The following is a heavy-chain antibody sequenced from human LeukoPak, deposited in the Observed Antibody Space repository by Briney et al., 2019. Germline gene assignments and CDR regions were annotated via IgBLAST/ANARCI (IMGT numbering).Heavy chain of an antibody. CDR2: ISSNGGST. D-gene: IGHD2-2*01. CDR3: ARDGLYCSSTSCYPSWYFDL. Sequence: GGSLRLSCAASGFTFSSYAMHWVRQAPGKGLEYVSAISSNGGSTYYANSVKGRFTISRDNSKNTLYLQMGSLRAEDMAVYYCARDGLYCSSTSCYPSWYFDLWGRGTLVTVSS. J-gene: IGHJ2*01. CDR1: GFTFSSYA. V-gene: IGHV3-64*01.